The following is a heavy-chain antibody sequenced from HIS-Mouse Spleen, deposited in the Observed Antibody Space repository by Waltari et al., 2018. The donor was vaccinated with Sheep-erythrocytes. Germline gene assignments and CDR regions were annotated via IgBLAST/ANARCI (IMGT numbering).Heavy chain of an antibody. Sequence: EVQLVESGGGLVKPGGSLRLSCAASGSAFSSYSMNWYRQAPGKELEWVSSISSSSSYIYYADSVKGRFTISRDNAKNSLYLQMNSLRAEDTALYYCAKDISRNIVVVPAAVGDYWGQGTLVTVSS. J-gene: IGHJ4*02. V-gene: IGHV3-21*04. CDR1: GSAFSSYS. CDR3: AKDISRNIVVVPAAVGDY. D-gene: IGHD2-2*01. CDR2: ISSSSSYI.